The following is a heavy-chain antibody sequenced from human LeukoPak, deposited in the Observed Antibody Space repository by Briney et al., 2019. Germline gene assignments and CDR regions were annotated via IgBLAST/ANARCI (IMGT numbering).Heavy chain of an antibody. V-gene: IGHV1-24*01. CDR2: FDPEDGET. CDR3: ATATAIAQFNWFDP. D-gene: IGHD5-18*01. CDR1: GYTLTELS. Sequence: GASVKVSCKVSGYTLTELSMHWVRQTPGKGLEWMGGFDPEDGETIYAQKFQGRVTMTEDTSTDTAYMELSSLRSEDTAVYYCATATAIAQFNWFDPWGQGTLVTVSS. J-gene: IGHJ5*02.